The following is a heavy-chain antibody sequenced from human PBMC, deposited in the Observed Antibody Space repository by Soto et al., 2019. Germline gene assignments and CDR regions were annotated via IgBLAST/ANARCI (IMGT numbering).Heavy chain of an antibody. CDR3: VRDKSPYSSGWHNRHFDY. CDR2: ISYDGSNK. J-gene: IGHJ4*02. D-gene: IGHD6-19*01. CDR1: GFTFSSYA. V-gene: IGHV3-30-3*01. Sequence: QVQLVESGGGVVQPGRSLRLSCAASGFTFSSYAMQWVRQAPGKGLEWVAVISYDGSNKYYADSVKGRFTISRDNSKTLYLQMNSLRAEDTAVYYCVRDKSPYSSGWHNRHFDYWGQGTLVTVSS.